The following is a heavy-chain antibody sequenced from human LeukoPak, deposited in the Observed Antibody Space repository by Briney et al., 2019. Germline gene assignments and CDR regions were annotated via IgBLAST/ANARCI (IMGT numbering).Heavy chain of an antibody. CDR2: INPDGSST. V-gene: IGHV3-74*01. CDR3: AKDFGGADEC. CDR1: GFSVYW. J-gene: IGHJ4*02. D-gene: IGHD4/OR15-4a*01. Sequence: PGGSLRLSCAASGFSVYWMHWVRHAPGKGLVWVSRINPDGSSTNYADSVRGRFSISSDNVKNTLYLQMNSLRAEDTAVYYCAKDFGGADECWGQRTLVTVSS.